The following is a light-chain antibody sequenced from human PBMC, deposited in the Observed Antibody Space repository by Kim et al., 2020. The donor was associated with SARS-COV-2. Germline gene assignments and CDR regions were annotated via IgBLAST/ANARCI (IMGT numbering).Light chain of an antibody. CDR1: SSDVGGYNS. Sequence: QSALTQPASVSGSPGQSITISCTGTSSDVGGYNSVSWYQQYPGKAPKLMIYEVNNRPSGVSNRFSGSKSGNTASLTISGLQAEDEADYYCCSYAGSPPYVFGTGTKVTVL. J-gene: IGLJ1*01. CDR3: CSYAGSPPYV. V-gene: IGLV2-14*01. CDR2: EVN.